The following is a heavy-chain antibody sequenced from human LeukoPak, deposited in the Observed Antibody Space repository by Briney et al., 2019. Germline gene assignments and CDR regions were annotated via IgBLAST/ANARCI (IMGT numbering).Heavy chain of an antibody. V-gene: IGHV3-48*03. CDR3: AKDALWFGELYYYYYYMDV. CDR1: GFTFSSYE. D-gene: IGHD3-10*01. Sequence: GGSLRLSCAASGFTFSSYEMNWVRQAPGKGLEWVSYISSSGSTIYYADSVKGRFTISRDNAKNSLYLQMNSLRAEDTAVYYCAKDALWFGELYYYYYYMDVWGKGTTVTISS. J-gene: IGHJ6*03. CDR2: ISSSGSTI.